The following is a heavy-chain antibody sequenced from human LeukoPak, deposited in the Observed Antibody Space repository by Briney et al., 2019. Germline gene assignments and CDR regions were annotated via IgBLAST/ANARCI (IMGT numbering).Heavy chain of an antibody. D-gene: IGHD3-22*01. J-gene: IGHJ3*02. Sequence: SETLSLTCTVSGDSISSYYWSWIRQPPGKGLEWIGYIYYSGSTNYNPSLKSRVTISVDTSKNQFSLKLSSVTAADTAVYYCATNRLNYYDSSGAFDIWGQGTMVTVSS. CDR3: ATNRLNYYDSSGAFDI. CDR2: IYYSGST. CDR1: GDSISSYY. V-gene: IGHV4-59*01.